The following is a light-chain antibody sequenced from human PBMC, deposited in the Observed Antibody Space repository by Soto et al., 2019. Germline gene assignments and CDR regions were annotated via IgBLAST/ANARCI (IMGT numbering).Light chain of an antibody. J-gene: IGKJ1*01. CDR2: YAS. CDR1: HGSNNY. V-gene: IGKV1-5*01. CDR3: QQYDSSPLT. Sequence: RLTQSPSTLSASVGDRVTISCLANHGSNNYLAWYQQTPGKAPRLLIYYASTVARGVPARFSGSGSGTEFTLTISRLQPDDFATYYCQQYDSSPLTFGQGTKVDIK.